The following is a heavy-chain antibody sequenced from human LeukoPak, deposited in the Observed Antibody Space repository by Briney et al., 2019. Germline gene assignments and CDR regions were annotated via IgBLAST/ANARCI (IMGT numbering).Heavy chain of an antibody. D-gene: IGHD3-3*01. Sequence: KSSENLSLTCAVSGYSISRGCYWGWIRQPPGKGLEWIGNSYHSGITSYNPSLTSRVTISVDPSKNQLSLKLTSVTAAHTAVHYCARGITIFGVATIYYFDYWGQGSLVTVSS. CDR3: ARGITIFGVATIYYFDY. J-gene: IGHJ4*02. V-gene: IGHV4-38-2*01. CDR2: SYHSGIT. CDR1: GYSISRGCY.